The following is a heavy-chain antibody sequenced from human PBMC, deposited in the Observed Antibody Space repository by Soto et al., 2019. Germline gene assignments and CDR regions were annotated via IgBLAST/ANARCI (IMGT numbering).Heavy chain of an antibody. Sequence: GGSLRLSCAASGFTFSSYAMHWVRQAPGKGLEYVSALTNNGGTTYYASSVKGRFTISRDNSKNTLYLQMGSLRAEDMAVYYCARAASSTWYLAYWGQGTLVTVSS. V-gene: IGHV3-64*01. D-gene: IGHD6-13*01. CDR1: GFTFSSYA. CDR3: ARAASSTWYLAY. CDR2: LTNNGGTT. J-gene: IGHJ4*02.